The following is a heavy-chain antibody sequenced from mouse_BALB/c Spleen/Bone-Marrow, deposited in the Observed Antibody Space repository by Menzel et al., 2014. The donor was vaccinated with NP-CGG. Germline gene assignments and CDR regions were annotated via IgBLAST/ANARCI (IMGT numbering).Heavy chain of an antibody. V-gene: IGHV14-3*02. CDR3: SRDYGGTAWFAY. CDR2: IDPASGDT. Sequence: EVQGVESGAELVKPGASVKLSCTASGFKFXDTHMHWVKQRPEQGLEWIGRIDPASGDTKYDPKFQGKAAITGDTSSNTAYLQLSSLTSEDTAVYYCSRDYGGTAWFAYWGQGTLVTVSA. J-gene: IGHJ3*01. CDR1: GFKFXDTH. D-gene: IGHD1-1*01.